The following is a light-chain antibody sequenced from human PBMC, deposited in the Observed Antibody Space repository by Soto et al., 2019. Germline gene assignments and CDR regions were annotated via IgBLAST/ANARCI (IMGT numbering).Light chain of an antibody. J-gene: IGLJ2*01. Sequence: SALTQPASVSGSPGQSITISCTGTSSDVGGYNYVSWYQQHPGKAPKLMIYDVSNRPSGISNRFSGSKSGNTASLTISGLQAEDEADHYCSSYTSSSTLMVFGGGAELTVL. CDR1: SSDVGGYNY. CDR2: DVS. CDR3: SSYTSSSTLMV. V-gene: IGLV2-14*01.